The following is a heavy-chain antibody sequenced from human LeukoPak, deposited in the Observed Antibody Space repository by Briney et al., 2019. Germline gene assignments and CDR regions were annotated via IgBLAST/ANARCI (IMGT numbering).Heavy chain of an antibody. J-gene: IGHJ4*02. Sequence: SVKVSCKASGGTFSSYAISWVRQAPGQGLEWMGGIIPIFGTANYAQKFQGRVTITADESTSTAYMELSSLRSEDTAVYYCARGAALYSGSYYLLDYWGQGTLVTVSS. V-gene: IGHV1-69*13. CDR2: IIPIFGTA. CDR3: ARGAALYSGSYYLLDY. D-gene: IGHD1-26*01. CDR1: GGTFSSYA.